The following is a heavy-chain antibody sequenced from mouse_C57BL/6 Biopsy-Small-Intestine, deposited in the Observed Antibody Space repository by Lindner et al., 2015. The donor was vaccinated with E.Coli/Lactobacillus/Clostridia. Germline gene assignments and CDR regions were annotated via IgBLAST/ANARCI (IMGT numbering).Heavy chain of an antibody. CDR3: ARWTGYAMDY. V-gene: IGHV1-81*01. Sequence: VQLQESGAELARPGASVKLSCKASGYTFTSYGISWVKQRTGQGLGWIGEIYPRSGNTYYNEKFKGKATLTADKSSSTAYMELRSLTSEDSAVYFCARWTGYAMDYWGQGTSVTVSS. CDR2: IYPRSGNT. D-gene: IGHD4-1*01. J-gene: IGHJ4*01. CDR1: GYTFTSYG.